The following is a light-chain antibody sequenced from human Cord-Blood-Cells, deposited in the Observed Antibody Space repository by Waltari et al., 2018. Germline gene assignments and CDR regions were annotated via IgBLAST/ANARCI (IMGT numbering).Light chain of an antibody. V-gene: IGKV1-5*01. Sequence: DIQMPQSPSTLSASVGNRVTITCRASQSISSWLARYQQKPGKAHKLLIYDASSLESGVPSRFSGSGSGTEFTLTISSLQPDDFATYYCQQYNSYPMYTFGQGTKLEIK. CDR3: QQYNSYPMYT. CDR1: QSISSW. J-gene: IGKJ2*01. CDR2: DAS.